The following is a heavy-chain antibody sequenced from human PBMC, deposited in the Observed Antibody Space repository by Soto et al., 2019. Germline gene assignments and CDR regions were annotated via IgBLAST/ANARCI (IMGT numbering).Heavy chain of an antibody. J-gene: IGHJ4*02. V-gene: IGHV4-34*01. CDR3: ARGPLFGPA. CDR1: GGSFSGYY. Sequence: SETLSLTCAVYGGSFSGYYWSWIRQPPGKGLEWIGEINHSGSTNYNPSLKSRVTISVDTSKNQFSLKLSSVTAADTAVYYCARGPLFGPAWGQGTLVTVSS. CDR2: INHSGST. D-gene: IGHD3-16*01.